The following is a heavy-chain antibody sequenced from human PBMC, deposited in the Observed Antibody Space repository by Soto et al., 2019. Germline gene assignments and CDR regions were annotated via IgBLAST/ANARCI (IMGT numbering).Heavy chain of an antibody. CDR2: ISHTGTT. CDR3: AAGGGLPRYY. J-gene: IGHJ4*02. V-gene: IGHV4-34*01. D-gene: IGHD5-12*01. Sequence: PSETLSLTCAVSGGSLSGSHWSWIRQPPGKGPEWIGEISHTGTTSYNPSLKGRVTISVATSKSQYSLKLTSVTAADTAVYYCAAGGGLPRYYWGQGTLVTVSS. CDR1: GGSLSGSH.